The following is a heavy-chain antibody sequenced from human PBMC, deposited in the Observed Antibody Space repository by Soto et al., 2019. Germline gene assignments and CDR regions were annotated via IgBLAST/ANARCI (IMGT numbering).Heavy chain of an antibody. J-gene: IGHJ6*02. D-gene: IGHD4-17*01. CDR3: GRVPLDGNYANGVDV. V-gene: IGHV4-39*07. CDR2: IYYSGST. Sequence: SETLSLTCTVSGGSISSSSYYWGWIRQPPGKGLEWIGSIYYSGSTYYNPSLKSRVTISVDTSKNQFSLKLSSVTADDTAVYYCGRVPLDGNYANGVDVWGQGPRSPLL. CDR1: GGSISSSSYY.